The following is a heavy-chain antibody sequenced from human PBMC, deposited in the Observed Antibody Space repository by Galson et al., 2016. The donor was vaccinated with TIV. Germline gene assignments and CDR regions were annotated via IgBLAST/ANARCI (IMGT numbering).Heavy chain of an antibody. CDR2: ITPAFGTT. J-gene: IGHJ4*02. CDR1: GNTFNTYS. CDR3: ARGEHIVRYFDA. Sequence: SVKVSCKASGNTFNTYSFHWVRQAPGQGLVWLGRITPAFGTTDVAQKFQDRVAITGDKSTTTIYMDLSSLKSDDTGFYYCARGEHIVRYFDAGGQGSVVPVSS. V-gene: IGHV1-69*06. D-gene: IGHD1-26*01.